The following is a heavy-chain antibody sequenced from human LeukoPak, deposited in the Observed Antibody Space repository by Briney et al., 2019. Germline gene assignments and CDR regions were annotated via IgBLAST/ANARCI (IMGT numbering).Heavy chain of an antibody. J-gene: IGHJ5*02. D-gene: IGHD6-13*01. CDR2: IIPIFGTA. V-gene: IGHV1-69*13. Sequence: SVKVSCKASGGTFSSYAISWVRQAPGQGLEWMGGIIPIFGTANYAQKFQGRVTITADESTSTAYMELSSLRSEDTAVYYCARLGIAAAGTGDWFDPWGQGTLVTVSS. CDR1: GGTFSSYA. CDR3: ARLGIAAAGTGDWFDP.